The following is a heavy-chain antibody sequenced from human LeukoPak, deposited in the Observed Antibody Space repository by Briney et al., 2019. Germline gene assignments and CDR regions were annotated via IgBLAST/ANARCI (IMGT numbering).Heavy chain of an antibody. D-gene: IGHD3-10*01. V-gene: IGHV3-74*01. CDR3: ARPRYGSGNLGNWFDP. CDR2: INSDGSST. Sequence: GGSLRLSCAASGFIFSNHWMHWVRQAPGKGLVWVSLINSDGSSTSYADSVKGRFTISRDNAKNTLHLQMNSLRAEDTAVYYCARPRYGSGNLGNWFDPWGQGTLVTVSS. CDR1: GFIFSNHW. J-gene: IGHJ5*02.